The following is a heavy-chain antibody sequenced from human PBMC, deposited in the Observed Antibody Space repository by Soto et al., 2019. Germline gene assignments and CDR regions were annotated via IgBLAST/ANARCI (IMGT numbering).Heavy chain of an antibody. CDR1: GYSFTSYW. D-gene: IGHD4-4*01. Sequence: PGESLKISCKGSGYSFTSYWIGWVRQMPGKGLEWMGIIYPGDSDTRYSPSFQGQVTISADKSISTAYLQWSSLKASDTAMYYCATTRRGKTVTTTYHYYYYYGMDVWGQGTTVTVS. CDR3: ATTRRGKTVTTTYHYYYYYGMDV. V-gene: IGHV5-51*01. CDR2: IYPGDSDT. J-gene: IGHJ6*01.